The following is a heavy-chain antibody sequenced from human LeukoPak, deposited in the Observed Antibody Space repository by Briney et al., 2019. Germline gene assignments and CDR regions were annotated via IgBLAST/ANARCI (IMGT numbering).Heavy chain of an antibody. CDR2: INHSGST. Sequence: SETLSLTCAVYGGSFSGYYWSWIRQPPGKGLEWIGEINHSGSTNYDPSLKSRVTISVDTSKNQFSLKLSSVTAADTAVYYCARVYYDYVWGSYRKPLYNWFDPWGQGTLVTVSS. J-gene: IGHJ5*02. D-gene: IGHD3-16*02. V-gene: IGHV4-34*01. CDR3: ARVYYDYVWGSYRKPLYNWFDP. CDR1: GGSFSGYY.